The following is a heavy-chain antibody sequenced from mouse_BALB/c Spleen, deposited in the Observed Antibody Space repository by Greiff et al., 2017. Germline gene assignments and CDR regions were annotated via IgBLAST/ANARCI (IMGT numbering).Heavy chain of an antibody. J-gene: IGHJ3*01. Sequence: DVKLVESGGGLVQPGGSLKLSCAASGFTFSSYGMSWVRQTPDKRLELVATINSNGGSTYYPDSVKGRFTISRDNAKNTLYLQMSSLKSEDTAMYYCEREDIGVRAYWGQGTLVTVSA. CDR3: EREDIGVRAY. V-gene: IGHV5-6-3*01. D-gene: IGHD2-14*01. CDR1: GFTFSSYG. CDR2: INSNGGST.